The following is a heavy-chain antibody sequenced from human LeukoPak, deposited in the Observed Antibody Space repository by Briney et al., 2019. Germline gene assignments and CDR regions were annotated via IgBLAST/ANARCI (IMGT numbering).Heavy chain of an antibody. J-gene: IGHJ4*02. Sequence: GGSLRLSCSASGFPFSSYAMHWVRQAPGKGLEYVSAISDSGGSTYYADSGKGRFTISRDNSKNTLYLQMSSLRAEDTAVYYCARGPGGYYDYWGQGTLVTVSS. V-gene: IGHV3-64D*09. CDR1: GFPFSSYA. CDR3: ARGPGGYYDY. CDR2: ISDSGGST.